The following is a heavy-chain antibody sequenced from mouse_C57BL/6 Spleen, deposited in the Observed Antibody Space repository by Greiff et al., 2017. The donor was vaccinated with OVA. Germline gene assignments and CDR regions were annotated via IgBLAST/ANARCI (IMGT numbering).Heavy chain of an antibody. J-gene: IGHJ3*01. CDR1: GYTFTDYE. Sequence: VKLQQSGAELVRPGASVTLSCKASGYTFTDYEMHWVKQTPVHGLEWIGAIDPETGGTAYNQKFKGKAILTADKSSSTAYMELRSLTSEDSAVYYCTRQGDLYWGQGTLVTVSA. CDR2: IDPETGGT. D-gene: IGHD3-3*01. CDR3: TRQGDLY. V-gene: IGHV1-15*01.